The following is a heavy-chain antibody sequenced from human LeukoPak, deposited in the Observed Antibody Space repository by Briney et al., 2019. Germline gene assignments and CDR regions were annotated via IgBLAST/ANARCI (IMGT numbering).Heavy chain of an antibody. J-gene: IGHJ4*02. D-gene: IGHD2-15*01. V-gene: IGHV3-64D*09. CDR1: GFTFSSYA. CDR2: ITTNGGST. Sequence: GGSLRLSCSASGFTFSSYAMHWVRQAPGKGLEYVSSITTNGGSTYYADSVKGRFTISRDNSKNTPYLQMSSLRAEDTAVYYCVRKGSVTSLFDYWGQGTLVAVSS. CDR3: VRKGSVTSLFDY.